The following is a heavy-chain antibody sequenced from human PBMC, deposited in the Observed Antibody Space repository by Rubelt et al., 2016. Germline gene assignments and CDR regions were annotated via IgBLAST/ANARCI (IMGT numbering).Heavy chain of an antibody. Sequence: QVQLVQSGAEVKKPGASVKVSCKASGYTFTSYAMHWVRQAPGQRLEWMGRINAGHGNTKYSQKFQGRVTITRDTSASTAHIELSSLRSEDTAVYYCAGQHDYGDYDWFDPWGQGTLVTVSS. V-gene: IGHV1-3*01. CDR2: INAGHGNT. J-gene: IGHJ5*02. D-gene: IGHD4-17*01. CDR1: GYTFTSYA. CDR3: AGQHDYGDYDWFDP.